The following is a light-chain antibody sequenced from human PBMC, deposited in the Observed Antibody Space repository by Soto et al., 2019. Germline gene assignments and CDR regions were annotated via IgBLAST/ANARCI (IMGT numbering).Light chain of an antibody. CDR3: CSYAGSYVYV. Sequence: QSALTQPASVSGSAGQSITISCSGTTRDVGAYNLVSWYQQHPGTAPKLIIYEVRNRPSGISSRFSGSRSGNTASLTISGLQSEDEGDYYCCSYAGSYVYVFGTGTKVTVL. J-gene: IGLJ1*01. V-gene: IGLV2-14*01. CDR1: TRDVGAYNL. CDR2: EVR.